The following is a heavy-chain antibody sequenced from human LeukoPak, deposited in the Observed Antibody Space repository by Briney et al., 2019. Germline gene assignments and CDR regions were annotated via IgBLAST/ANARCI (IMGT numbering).Heavy chain of an antibody. CDR1: GFTFSSYG. J-gene: IGHJ4*02. D-gene: IGHD2-15*01. CDR3: AGGGSYYSDY. V-gene: IGHV3-30*03. CDR2: ISYDGSNK. Sequence: GGSLRLSCAASGFTFSSYGMHWVRQAPGKGLEWVAVISYDGSNKYYADSVKGRFTISRDNSKNTLYLQMNSLRAEDTAVYYCAGGGSYYSDYWGQGTLVTVSS.